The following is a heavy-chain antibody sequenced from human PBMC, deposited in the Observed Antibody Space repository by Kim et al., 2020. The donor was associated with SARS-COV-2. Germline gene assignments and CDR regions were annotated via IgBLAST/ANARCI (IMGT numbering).Heavy chain of an antibody. D-gene: IGHD2-2*02. CDR2: IIPILGIA. CDR3: ARDQVVVPAAIPYYYYYGMDV. CDR1: GGTFSSYT. Sequence: SVKVSCKASGGTFSSYTISWVRQAPGQGLEWMGRIIPILGIANYAQKFQGRVTITADKSTSTAYMELSSLRSEDTAVYYCARDQVVVPAAIPYYYYYGMDVWGQGTTVTVSS. J-gene: IGHJ6*02. V-gene: IGHV1-69*04.